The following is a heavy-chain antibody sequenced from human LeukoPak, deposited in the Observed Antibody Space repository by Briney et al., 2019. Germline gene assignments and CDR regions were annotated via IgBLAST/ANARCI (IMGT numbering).Heavy chain of an antibody. CDR3: ARVEEGYGSGRRGNFYYYYMDV. CDR1: GGSISSYY. J-gene: IGHJ6*03. CDR2: VHYSGST. Sequence: SETLSLTCTVSGGSISSYYWSWIRQPPGKGLEWIGYVHYSGSTNHNPSLKSRVTISVDTSKNQFSLKLSSVTTADTAVYYCARVEEGYGSGRRGNFYYYYMDVWGKGTTVTISS. V-gene: IGHV4-59*01. D-gene: IGHD3-10*01.